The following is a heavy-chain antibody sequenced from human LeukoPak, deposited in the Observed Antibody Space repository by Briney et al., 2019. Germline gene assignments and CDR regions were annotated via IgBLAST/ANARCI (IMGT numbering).Heavy chain of an antibody. CDR3: ARLSGATAVGDY. D-gene: IGHD4-23*01. Sequence: SETLSLTCTVSGGSISSSSYYWGWIRQPPGKGLEWIGSIYYSGSTYYNPSLKSRVTISVDTSKNQFSLKLSFVTAADTAVYYCARLSGATAVGDYWGQGTLVTVSS. V-gene: IGHV4-39*01. CDR1: GGSISSSSYY. J-gene: IGHJ4*02. CDR2: IYYSGST.